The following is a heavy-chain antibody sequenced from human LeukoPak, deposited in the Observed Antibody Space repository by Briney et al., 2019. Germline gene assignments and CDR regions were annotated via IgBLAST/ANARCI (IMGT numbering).Heavy chain of an antibody. CDR3: ARGGTGYSYGYHSSDV. CDR1: GGSISSYY. V-gene: IGHV4-4*07. CDR2: IYTSRST. J-gene: IGHJ6*02. D-gene: IGHD5-18*01. Sequence: PSETLSLTCTVSGGSISSYYWSWIRQPAGKGLEWIGRIYTSRSTNYNPSLKSRVTMSVDTSKNQFSLKLSSVTAADTAVYYCARGGTGYSYGYHSSDVWGQGTTVTVSS.